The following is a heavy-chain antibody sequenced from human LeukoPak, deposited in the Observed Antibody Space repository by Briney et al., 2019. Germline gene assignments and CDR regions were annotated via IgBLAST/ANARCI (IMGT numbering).Heavy chain of an antibody. D-gene: IGHD1-26*01. CDR2: ISHTGDT. V-gene: IGHV4-34*01. CDR1: GGSFSRYY. J-gene: IGHJ6*02. Sequence: PSETLSLTCAVYGGSFSRYYYNWIRQSPGKGLEWIGEISHTGDTNYSRSLMSRVTISIDTSKSQFSLNLFSVTAADTAVYYCAGLLVGATMDSYGMDVWGQGTTVTVSS. CDR3: AGLLVGATMDSYGMDV.